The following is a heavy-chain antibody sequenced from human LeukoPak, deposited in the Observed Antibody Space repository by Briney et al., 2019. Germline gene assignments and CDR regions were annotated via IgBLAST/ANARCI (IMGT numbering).Heavy chain of an antibody. Sequence: GGTLRLSCAASGFTFSDNWMTWVRQAPGKGLEWVANINQDGGGRYYVDSVQGRFIISRDNAQNSVHLQMNSLRAEDTAVYYCATRYCSIAACRASSYKCMDDWGKGTTVIVSS. CDR1: GFTFSDNW. J-gene: IGHJ6*04. V-gene: IGHV3-7*01. D-gene: IGHD2-2*01. CDR3: ATRYCSIAACRASSYKCMDD. CDR2: INQDGGGR.